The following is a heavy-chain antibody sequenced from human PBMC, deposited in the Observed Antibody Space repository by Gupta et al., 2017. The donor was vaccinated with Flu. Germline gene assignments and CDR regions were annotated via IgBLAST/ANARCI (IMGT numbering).Heavy chain of an antibody. D-gene: IGHD6-13*01. V-gene: IGHV3-30*18. Sequence: GGGVVQPGRSLRLSCAASGFAFSSYGMHWVRQAPGKGLEWVAVISYDGSNKYYADSVKGRFTISRDNSKNTLYLQMNSLRAEDTAVYYCANLIAAAGTLDYWGQGTLVTVSS. CDR3: ANLIAAAGTLDY. CDR1: GFAFSSYG. J-gene: IGHJ4*02. CDR2: ISYDGSNK.